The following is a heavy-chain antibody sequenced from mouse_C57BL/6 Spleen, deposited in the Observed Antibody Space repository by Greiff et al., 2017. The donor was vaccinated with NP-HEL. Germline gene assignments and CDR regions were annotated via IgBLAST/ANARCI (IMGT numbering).Heavy chain of an antibody. Sequence: QVQLQQSGPGLVQPSQSLSITCTVSGFSLTSYGVHWVRQSPGKGLEWLGVIWRGGSTDYNAAFMSRLSITKDNSKSQVFFKMNSLQADNTAIYYLAKTEDGYYSYAMDYWGQGTSVTV. J-gene: IGHJ4*01. CDR3: AKTEDGYYSYAMDY. D-gene: IGHD2-3*01. V-gene: IGHV2-5*01. CDR2: IWRGGST. CDR1: GFSLTSYG.